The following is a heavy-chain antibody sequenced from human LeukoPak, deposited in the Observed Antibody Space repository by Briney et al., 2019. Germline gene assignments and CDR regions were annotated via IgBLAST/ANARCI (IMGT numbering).Heavy chain of an antibody. CDR1: GFTFSDYY. D-gene: IGHD3-9*01. V-gene: IGHV3-11*04. CDR3: ARERTYYDILTGYVPFYYFDY. Sequence: GGSLRLSCAASGFTFSDYYMSWIRQAPGKGLEWVSYISSSGSTIYYADSVKGRFAISRDNAKNSLYLQMNSLRAEDTAVYYCARERTYYDILTGYVPFYYFDYWGQGTLVTVSS. J-gene: IGHJ4*02. CDR2: ISSSGSTI.